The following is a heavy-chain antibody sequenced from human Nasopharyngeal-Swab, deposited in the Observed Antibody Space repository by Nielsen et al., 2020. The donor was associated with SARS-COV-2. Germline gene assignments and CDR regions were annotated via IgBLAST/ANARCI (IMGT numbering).Heavy chain of an antibody. V-gene: IGHV1-2*06. CDR2: INPNSGGT. CDR1: GYTFTGYY. CDR3: ARANLDSSGWYIPDY. Sequence: SVKVSCKASGYTFTGYYMHWVRQAPGKGLEWMGRINPNSGGTNYAQKFQGRVTMTRDTSISTAYMELSRLRSDDTAVYYCARANLDSSGWYIPDYWGQGTLVTVSS. J-gene: IGHJ4*02. D-gene: IGHD6-19*01.